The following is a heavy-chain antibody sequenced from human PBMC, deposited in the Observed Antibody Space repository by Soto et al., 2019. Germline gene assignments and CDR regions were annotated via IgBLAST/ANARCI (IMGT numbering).Heavy chain of an antibody. CDR2: IIGSGGTP. Sequence: GGSLRLSCAASGFTFDIYAMSWVRQAPGKGLEWVSTIIGSGGTPYYADSVKGRFTISRDNSKNTLYVQMNSLRADDTAEYYCAKHSGYDHYYDMDAWGQGTTVTVSS. CDR3: AKHSGYDHYYDMDA. CDR1: GFTFDIYA. V-gene: IGHV3-23*01. D-gene: IGHD5-12*01. J-gene: IGHJ6*02.